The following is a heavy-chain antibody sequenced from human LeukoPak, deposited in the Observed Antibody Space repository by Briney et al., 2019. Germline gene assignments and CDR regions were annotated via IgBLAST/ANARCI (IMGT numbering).Heavy chain of an antibody. CDR2: ISSSSSYI. CDR3: ARDGGYSYGYKGYFDY. J-gene: IGHJ4*02. D-gene: IGHD5-18*01. Sequence: GGSPRLSCAASGFTFSSYSMNWVRQAPGKGLEWVSSISSSSSYIYYADSVKGRFTISRDNAKNSLYLQMNSLRAEDTAVYYCARDGGYSYGYKGYFDYWGQGTLVTVSS. CDR1: GFTFSSYS. V-gene: IGHV3-21*01.